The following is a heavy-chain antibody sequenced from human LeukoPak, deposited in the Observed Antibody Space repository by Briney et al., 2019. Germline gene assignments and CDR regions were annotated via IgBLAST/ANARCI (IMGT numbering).Heavy chain of an antibody. J-gene: IGHJ4*02. CDR1: GGSISSINW. D-gene: IGHD3-22*01. CDR3: TRVYYDSSGFPSAGFDY. Sequence: SETPSLTCTVSGGSISSINWWSWVRQPPGKGLEWIGEIYHRGTTNYKPSLKSRVTISVDKSKNQFSLNLSSVTAADTAVYYCTRVYYDSSGFPSAGFDYWGQGILVTVSS. CDR2: IYHRGTT. V-gene: IGHV4-4*02.